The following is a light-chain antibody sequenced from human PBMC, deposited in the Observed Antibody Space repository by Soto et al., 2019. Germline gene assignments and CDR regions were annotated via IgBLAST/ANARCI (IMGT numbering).Light chain of an antibody. CDR3: QQYSAYWT. J-gene: IGKJ1*01. CDR2: KSS. V-gene: IGKV1-5*01. CDR1: QALDKW. Sequence: ILMSQSPSSLSASVGDRVTITCRASQALDKWLAWYQQKPGRAPNLLIYKSSTLRQGVPSRFSGFGSGTEYILTITALQPDYFASYYCQQYSAYWTFGQGTVVEMK.